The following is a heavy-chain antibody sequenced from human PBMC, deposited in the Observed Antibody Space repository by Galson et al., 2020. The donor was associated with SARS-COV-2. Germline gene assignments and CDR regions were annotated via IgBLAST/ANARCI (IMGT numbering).Heavy chain of an antibody. J-gene: IGHJ5*02. CDR2: IWYDGSNK. CDR3: AKGAAAVRVSGWFDP. Sequence: GESLKISCAASGFTFSSYGMHWVRQAPGKGLEWVAVIWYDGSNKYYADSVKGRFTISRDNSKNTLYLQMNSLRAEDMAVYYCAKGAAAVRVSGWFDPWGQGTLVTVSS. D-gene: IGHD6-13*01. V-gene: IGHV3-33*06. CDR1: GFTFSSYG.